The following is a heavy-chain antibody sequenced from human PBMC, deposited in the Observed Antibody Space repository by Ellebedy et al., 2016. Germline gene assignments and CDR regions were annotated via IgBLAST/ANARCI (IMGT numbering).Heavy chain of an antibody. J-gene: IGHJ5*02. D-gene: IGHD3-3*01. CDR2: IYYSGST. V-gene: IGHV4-31*03. CDR3: ARGGRNYDFWSGYSGDWFDP. Sequence: SETLSLTXTVSGGSISSGGYYWSWIRQHPGKGLEWIGYIYYSGSTYYNPSLKSRVTISVDTSKNQFSLKLSSVTAADTAVYYCARGGRNYDFWSGYSGDWFDPWGQGTLVTVSS. CDR1: GGSISSGGYY.